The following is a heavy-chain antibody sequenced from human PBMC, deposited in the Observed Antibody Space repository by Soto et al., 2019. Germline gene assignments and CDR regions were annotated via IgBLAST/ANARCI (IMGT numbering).Heavy chain of an antibody. CDR1: GFTFSSYG. V-gene: IGHV3-33*01. D-gene: IGHD3-3*01. CDR2: IWYDGSNK. Sequence: GGSLRLSCAASGFTFSSYGMHWVRQAPGKGLEWVAVIWYDGSNKYYADSVKGRFTISRDNSKNTLYLQMNSLRAEDTAVYYCARDVNRYDFWSGYYLDYWGQGTLVTVSS. CDR3: ARDVNRYDFWSGYYLDY. J-gene: IGHJ4*02.